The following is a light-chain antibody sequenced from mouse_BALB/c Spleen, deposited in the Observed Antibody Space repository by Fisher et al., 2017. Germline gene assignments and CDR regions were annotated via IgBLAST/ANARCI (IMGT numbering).Light chain of an antibody. J-gene: IGKJ5*01. CDR2: YTS. V-gene: IGKV4-53*01. CDR3: FQGSGYPLT. Sequence: DIVITQTTALMAASPGEKVTITCSVSSSISSSNLHWYQQKSDASPKLWIYYTSNLASGVPARFSGSGSGTSYSLTISSMEAEDVATYYCFQGSGYPLTFGAGTKLELK. CDR1: SSISSSN.